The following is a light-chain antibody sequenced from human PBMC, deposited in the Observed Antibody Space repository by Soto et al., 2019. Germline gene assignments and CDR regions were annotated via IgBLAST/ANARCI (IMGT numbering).Light chain of an antibody. CDR1: SSDVGGYNY. V-gene: IGLV2-8*01. J-gene: IGLJ1*01. CDR3: SSYAGSSNV. CDR2: EVN. Sequence: QSVLTHPRSACWSPGQSVSISCTGTSSDVGGYNYVSWYQQHPGKAPKLMIYEVNKRPSGVPDRFSGSKSGNTASLTVSGLQAEDEADYYCSSYAGSSNVFGTGTKVTVL.